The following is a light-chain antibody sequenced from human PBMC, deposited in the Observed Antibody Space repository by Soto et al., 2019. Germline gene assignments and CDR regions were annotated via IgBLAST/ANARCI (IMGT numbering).Light chain of an antibody. CDR1: SSDVGGYDY. CDR3: TSYTSSGTLV. Sequence: QSALTQPASVSESPGQSITISCTGTSSDVGGYDYVSWYHHHPGKVPKLLIYRVHNWPSGVSSRFSGSKSGNASSLTISGLQAEDEADYYCTSYTSSGTLVFGAGTKVTVL. CDR2: RVH. V-gene: IGLV2-14*01. J-gene: IGLJ1*01.